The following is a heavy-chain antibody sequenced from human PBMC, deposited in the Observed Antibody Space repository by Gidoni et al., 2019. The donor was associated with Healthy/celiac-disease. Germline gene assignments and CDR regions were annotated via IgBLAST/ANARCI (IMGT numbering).Heavy chain of an antibody. V-gene: IGHV3-48*04. D-gene: IGHD2-2*01. CDR1: GVTFSSYS. Sequence: GESGGGLVQPGGSLRLSCAASGVTFSSYSMNWVRQAPGKGLEWVSYISSSSSTIYYPASVKVRFTISRDNAKNSLYLQMNSLSAEDTAVYYCARVCSTSCYDAFDIWGQGTMVTVSS. CDR3: ARVCSTSCYDAFDI. CDR2: ISSSSSTI. J-gene: IGHJ3*02.